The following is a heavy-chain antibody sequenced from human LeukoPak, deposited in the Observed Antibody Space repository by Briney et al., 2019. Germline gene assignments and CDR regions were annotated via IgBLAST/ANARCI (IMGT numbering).Heavy chain of an antibody. CDR3: ARGRGYGGIDY. Sequence: PGGSLRLSCAASGFTFSSYWMHWVRQAPGKGLVWVSRIHDDGSSTNYADSVKGRFTISRDNAKNTLYLQMNSLRAEDTAVYYCARGRGYGGIDYWGQGTLVTVSS. V-gene: IGHV3-74*01. J-gene: IGHJ4*02. CDR1: GFTFSSYW. D-gene: IGHD5-18*01. CDR2: IHDDGSST.